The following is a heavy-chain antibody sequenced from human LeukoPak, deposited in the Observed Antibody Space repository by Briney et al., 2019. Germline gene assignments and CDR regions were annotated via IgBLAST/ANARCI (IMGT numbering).Heavy chain of an antibody. CDR3: ARDREMATIMYY. V-gene: IGHV1-46*01. D-gene: IGHD5-24*01. CDR2: IHPSGGST. J-gene: IGHJ4*02. CDR1: GYTFTSYY. Sequence: GASVKVSCKASGYTFTSYYMHWVRQAPGQGLEWMGIIHPSGGSTSYAQKFQGRVTMTRDTSTSTVYMELSSLRSEDTAVYYCARDREMATIMYYWGQGTLVTVSS.